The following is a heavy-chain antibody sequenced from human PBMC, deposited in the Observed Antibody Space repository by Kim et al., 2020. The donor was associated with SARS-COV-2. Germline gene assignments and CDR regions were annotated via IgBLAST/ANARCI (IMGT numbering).Heavy chain of an antibody. CDR2: IKSKSDGGTI. CDR3: ATDKFWAFVY. V-gene: IGHV3-15*01. J-gene: IGHJ4*02. Sequence: GGSLRLSCVASGFPFNSAWMSWVRQGSGGGLEWVGRIKSKSDGGTIDYAAPVQGRFTISRDDSIQTVYLQMNSLAAEDTAVYYCATDKFWAFVYWGRGT. D-gene: IGHD3-16*01. CDR1: GFPFNSAW.